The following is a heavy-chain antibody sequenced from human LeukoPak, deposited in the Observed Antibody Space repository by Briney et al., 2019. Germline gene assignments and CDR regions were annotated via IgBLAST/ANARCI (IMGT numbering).Heavy chain of an antibody. V-gene: IGHV4-39*01. CDR2: INHSGST. D-gene: IGHD2-2*02. J-gene: IGHJ5*02. CDR1: GGSISSGGYY. Sequence: TSETLSLTCTVSGGSISSGGYYWSWIRQPPGKGLEWIGEINHSGSTYYNPSLKSRVTISVDTSKNQFSLKLSSVTAADTAVYYCARHEFGRYCSSTSCYTFSARTLKNWFDHWGQGTLVTVSS. CDR3: ARHEFGRYCSSTSCYTFSARTLKNWFDH.